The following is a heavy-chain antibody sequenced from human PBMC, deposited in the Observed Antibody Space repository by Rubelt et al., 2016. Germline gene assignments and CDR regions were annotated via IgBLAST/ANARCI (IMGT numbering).Heavy chain of an antibody. CDR1: GFTFSSYS. V-gene: IGHV3-48*01. CDR2: ISSSSSTI. J-gene: IGHJ6*02. D-gene: IGHD3-16*01. Sequence: EVQLVESGGGLVQPGGSLRLSCAASGFTFSSYSMNWVRQAPGKGLEWVSYISSSSSTIYYADSVKGRLTIFRDNAKNSLYLQMNSLRAEDTAVYYCARDFGALYDYVWGSSSGMDVWGQGTTVTVSS. CDR3: ARDFGALYDYVWGSSSGMDV.